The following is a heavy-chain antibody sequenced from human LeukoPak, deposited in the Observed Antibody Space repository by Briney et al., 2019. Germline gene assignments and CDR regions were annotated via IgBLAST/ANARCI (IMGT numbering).Heavy chain of an antibody. Sequence: GGSLRLSCAASGITFSTAWMSWFRQAPGKGLEWVGRIKSKIGGATADYAAPVKDRFTISRDDSKNTLYLQMNSLKTADTAVHYCATDRAWFDPWGRGTLVTVSS. V-gene: IGHV3-15*01. D-gene: IGHD3-10*01. CDR2: IKSKIGGATA. CDR3: ATDRAWFDP. J-gene: IGHJ5*02. CDR1: GITFSTAW.